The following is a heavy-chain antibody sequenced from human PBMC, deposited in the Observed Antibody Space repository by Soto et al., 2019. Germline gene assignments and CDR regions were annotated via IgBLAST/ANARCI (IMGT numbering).Heavy chain of an antibody. CDR3: ARVAEYRDYWSGYALRYHVMGV. CDR2: ITASASTI. J-gene: IGHJ6*04. D-gene: IGHD3-3*01. CDR1: GFRFTDYK. V-gene: IGHV3-48*03. Sequence: EGSLRLSCAASGFRFTDYKMIWVRQAPGKGLEWDSYITASASTIYYAESVKGRFTISRDNARNSLYLQMNSLRAEDTALYYCARVAEYRDYWSGYALRYHVMGVWGEGTTVTVSS.